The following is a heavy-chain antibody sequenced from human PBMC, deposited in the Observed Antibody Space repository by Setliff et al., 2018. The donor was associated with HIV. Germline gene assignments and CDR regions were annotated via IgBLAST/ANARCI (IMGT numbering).Heavy chain of an antibody. D-gene: IGHD5-18*01. J-gene: IGHJ5*01. CDR3: ARGTWMQARWWFDS. V-gene: IGHV1-69*13. CDR2: IIPILGTT. CDR1: GGTFNNYA. Sequence: SVKVSCKASGGTFNNYAISWVRQAPGQGLEWMGGIIPILGTTNYAQKIQGRVKFSADESTGTAYMDLTRLRVDDTAIYYCARGTWMQARWWFDSWGQGTQVTVTS.